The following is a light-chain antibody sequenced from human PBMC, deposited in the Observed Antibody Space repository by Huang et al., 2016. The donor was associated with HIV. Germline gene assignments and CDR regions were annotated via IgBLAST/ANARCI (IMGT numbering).Light chain of an antibody. CDR3: LQDYNYPRT. V-gene: IGKV1-6*02. J-gene: IGKJ1*01. CDR1: EAIRND. Sequence: IQMTQSPSSLSASVGDRVTITCRASEAIRNDLGLYQQRPGKAPKLLIYAASELHIGVPLRFCLSGSGTYFTLTISSLQPEDFATYYCLQDYNYPRTFGQGTKVKI. CDR2: AAS.